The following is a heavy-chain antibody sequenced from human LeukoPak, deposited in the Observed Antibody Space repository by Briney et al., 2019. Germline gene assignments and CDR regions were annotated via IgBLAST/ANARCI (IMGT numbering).Heavy chain of an antibody. Sequence: PGGSLRLSCAASGFTFSNYGMSWVRQAPGKGLEWVSSISRSGGSTHYADSVEGRFVISRDTSKNTLHLQMNSLTAGDTAVHYCARKGAGLDAFDLWGQGTVVTVSS. CDR3: ARKGAGLDAFDL. CDR2: ISRSGGST. CDR1: GFTFSNYG. D-gene: IGHD3/OR15-3a*01. V-gene: IGHV3-23*01. J-gene: IGHJ3*01.